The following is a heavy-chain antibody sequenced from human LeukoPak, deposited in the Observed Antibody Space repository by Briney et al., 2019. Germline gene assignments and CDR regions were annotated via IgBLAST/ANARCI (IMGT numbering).Heavy chain of an antibody. CDR1: GGSISSCY. Sequence: SETLSLTCTVSGGSISSCYWSWIRQPAGKGLEWIGRIYTSGSTNYNPSLRSRVTMSVDTSKNQFSLKLSSVTAADTAVYYCARDCSGGSCYVGEDAFDIWGQGTMVTVSS. J-gene: IGHJ3*02. CDR3: ARDCSGGSCYVGEDAFDI. V-gene: IGHV4-4*07. D-gene: IGHD2-15*01. CDR2: IYTSGST.